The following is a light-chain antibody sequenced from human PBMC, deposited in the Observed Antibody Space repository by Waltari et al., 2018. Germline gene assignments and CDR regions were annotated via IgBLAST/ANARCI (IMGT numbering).Light chain of an antibody. CDR2: DSC. J-gene: IGKJ4*01. CDR1: QRVSGH. CDR3: QQRNNWPPGS. V-gene: IGKV3-11*01. Sequence: EAVLTQSPATLSLSPGETATLSCRASQRVSGHLAWYQQKPGQPPRLLIYDSCNRATGVPARFSGSGSGTDFTLTISSLEPEDFAVYYCQQRNNWPPGSFGGGTKVDLK.